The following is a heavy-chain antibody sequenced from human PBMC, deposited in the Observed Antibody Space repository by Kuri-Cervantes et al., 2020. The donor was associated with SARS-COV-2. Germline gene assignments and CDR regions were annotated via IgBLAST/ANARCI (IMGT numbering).Heavy chain of an antibody. V-gene: IGHV1-69*13. CDR2: IIPIFGTA. Sequence: SVKVSCKVSGYTLTELSMHWVRQAPGKGLEWMGGIIPIFGTANYAQKFQGRVTITADESTSTAYMELSSLRSEDTAVYYCARDLYSNYGYYYYGMDVWGQGTTVTVSS. CDR1: GYTLTELS. CDR3: ARDLYSNYGYYYYGMDV. D-gene: IGHD4-11*01. J-gene: IGHJ6*02.